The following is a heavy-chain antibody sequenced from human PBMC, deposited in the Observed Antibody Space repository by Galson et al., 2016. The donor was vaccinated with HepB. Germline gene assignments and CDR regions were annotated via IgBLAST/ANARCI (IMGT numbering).Heavy chain of an antibody. CDR1: GYTFTAYF. V-gene: IGHV1-46*01. CDR3: ARGDLNYYYALDV. Sequence: SVKASCKASGYTFTAYFIYWVRQAPGQGLEWMGFINPNAGSTTFAQKFQDRVTMTRDTSTSTVFMELSSLRSEDTAVYFCARGDLNYYYALDVWGQGTTVTVSS. J-gene: IGHJ6*02. CDR2: INPNAGST. D-gene: IGHD3-3*01.